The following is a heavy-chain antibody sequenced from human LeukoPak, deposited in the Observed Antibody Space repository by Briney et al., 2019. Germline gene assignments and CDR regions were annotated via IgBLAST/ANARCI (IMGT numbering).Heavy chain of an antibody. D-gene: IGHD4/OR15-4a*01. CDR1: GFTSSSYA. V-gene: IGHV3-23*01. CDR2: ISGSGGST. J-gene: IGHJ3*02. Sequence: GGSLRLSCAASGFTSSSYAMSWVRQAPGKGLEWVSAISGSGGSTYYADSVKGRFTISRDNFKNTLYLQMNSLRAEDTAVYYCANLEGAYAFDIWGQGTMVTVSS. CDR3: ANLEGAYAFDI.